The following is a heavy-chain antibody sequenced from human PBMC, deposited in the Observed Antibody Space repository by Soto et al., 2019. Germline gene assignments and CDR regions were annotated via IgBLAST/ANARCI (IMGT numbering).Heavy chain of an antibody. Sequence: SETLSLTCAVSGGSISSGGYSWSWIRQPPGKGLEWIGYIYHSGSTYYNPSLKSRVTISVDRSKNQFSLKLSSVTAADTAVYYCARGGYYYYGMDVWGKGTTVTVSS. CDR1: GGSISSGGYS. V-gene: IGHV4-30-2*01. J-gene: IGHJ6*04. D-gene: IGHD3-16*01. CDR3: ARGGYYYYGMDV. CDR2: IYHSGST.